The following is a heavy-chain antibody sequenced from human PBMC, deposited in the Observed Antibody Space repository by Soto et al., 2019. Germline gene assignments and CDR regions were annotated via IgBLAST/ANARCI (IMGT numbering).Heavy chain of an antibody. D-gene: IGHD3-22*01. CDR1: GGSISSYY. V-gene: IGHV4-59*01. CDR3: ARGEGSYDSSGYYPPWGFDP. J-gene: IGHJ5*02. Sequence: PSETLSLTCTVSGGSISSYYWSRIRQPPGKGLEWIGYIYYSGSTNYNPSLKSRVTISVDTSKNQFSLKLSSVTAADTAVYYCARGEGSYDSSGYYPPWGFDPWGQGTLVNRLL. CDR2: IYYSGST.